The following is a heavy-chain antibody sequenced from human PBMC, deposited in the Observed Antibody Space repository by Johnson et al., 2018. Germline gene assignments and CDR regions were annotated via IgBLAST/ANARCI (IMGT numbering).Heavy chain of an antibody. J-gene: IGHJ6*03. V-gene: IGHV3-30-3*01. D-gene: IGHD2-15*01. CDR3: AKVAQYCTGGSCYSTYYYYYMDV. CDR2: ISYDGSNK. Sequence: QVQLVQSGGGVVQPWRSLRLSCAASGFTFTNYAMHWVRQAPGKGLEWVAVISYDGSNKYYADSVKGRFTISRENSKNTLDLQMNSLRAEDTAVYYCAKVAQYCTGGSCYSTYYYYYMDVWGKGTTVTVSS. CDR1: GFTFTNYA.